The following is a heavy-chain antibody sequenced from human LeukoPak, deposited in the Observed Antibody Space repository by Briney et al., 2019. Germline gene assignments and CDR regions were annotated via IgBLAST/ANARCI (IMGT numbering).Heavy chain of an antibody. V-gene: IGHV1-8*01. CDR3: ARGSTAMVNYYYYYMDV. J-gene: IGHJ6*03. CDR2: MNPNSGDT. Sequence: ASVKVSCKASGYTFTSYDINWVRQAPGQGLEWMGWMNPNSGDTGYAQKFQGRVTMTRNTSISTDYMELSSLRSEDRAVYYCARGSTAMVNYYYYYMDVWGKGTTVTVSS. CDR1: GYTFTSYD. D-gene: IGHD5-18*01.